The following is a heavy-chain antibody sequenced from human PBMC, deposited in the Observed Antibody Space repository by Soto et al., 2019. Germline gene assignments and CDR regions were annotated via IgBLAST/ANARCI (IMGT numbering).Heavy chain of an antibody. CDR1: GFTFDDYA. D-gene: IGHD6-25*01. J-gene: IGHJ4*02. Sequence: EVHLVESGGGLVQPGRSLRLSCAASGFTFDDYAMHWVRQAPGKGLEWVSGISWNSGSIDYADSVKGRFTISRDNAKNSLYLQMNSLRAEDTALYYCAKDLGQRHESWGQGTLVTVSS. V-gene: IGHV3-9*01. CDR2: ISWNSGSI. CDR3: AKDLGQRHES.